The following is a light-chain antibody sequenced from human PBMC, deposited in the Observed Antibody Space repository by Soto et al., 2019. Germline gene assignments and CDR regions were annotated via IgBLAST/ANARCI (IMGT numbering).Light chain of an antibody. CDR3: AAWDDKLSGPV. J-gene: IGLJ3*02. Sequence: QSVLTQPPSVSAAPRQRVIISCSGSNSNIGNNAVNWSQQLPGKAPKLLIHYNGLLASGVSDRFSASKSGTSAFLAISGLRSEDEADYYCAAWDDKLSGPVFGGGTKLTVL. CDR1: NSNIGNNA. V-gene: IGLV1-36*01. CDR2: YNG.